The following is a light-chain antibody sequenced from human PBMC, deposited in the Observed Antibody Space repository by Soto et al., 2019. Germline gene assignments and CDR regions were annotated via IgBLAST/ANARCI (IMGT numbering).Light chain of an antibody. Sequence: EIVMTQSPATLSVSPGERVTLSCRASQSVSSNLGWYQQKPGQAPRLLIYGASTRATGIPARFSGSGSGTEFTLTIRRLQSEDFAVYYCQQYSNLTPITFGQGTRLEIK. CDR3: QQYSNLTPIT. CDR1: QSVSSN. CDR2: GAS. J-gene: IGKJ5*01. V-gene: IGKV3-15*01.